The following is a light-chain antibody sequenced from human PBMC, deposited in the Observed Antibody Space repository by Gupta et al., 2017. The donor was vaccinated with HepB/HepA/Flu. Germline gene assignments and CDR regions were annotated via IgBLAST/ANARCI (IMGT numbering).Light chain of an antibody. CDR1: SSNIGFYNL. V-gene: IGLV2-23*02. CDR3: CSYANDNVL. J-gene: IGLJ2*01. Sequence: SALTPPPSMSGSPGPSITITCTGASSNIGFYNLVSWYQQHPGKAPKLIIYEVVKRPSGVSNRFSGSKSGNTASLTISGLQAEDEAHYYCCSYANDNVLFGGGTKV. CDR2: EVV.